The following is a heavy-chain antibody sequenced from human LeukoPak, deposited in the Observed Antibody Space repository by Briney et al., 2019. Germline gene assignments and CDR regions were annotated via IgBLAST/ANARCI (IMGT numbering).Heavy chain of an antibody. J-gene: IGHJ5*02. CDR3: ARERSSSGGHNWFDP. V-gene: IGHV4-59*12. CDR2: VYYTGDT. Sequence: PSETLSLTCTVSGGSISSYYWSWIRQPPGKGLEWIGSVYYTGDTSTNPFFRSRMSISVDTSKNQFSLNLTSVTAADAAVYYCARERSSSGGHNWFDPWGQGTLVTVSS. CDR1: GGSISSYY. D-gene: IGHD4-23*01.